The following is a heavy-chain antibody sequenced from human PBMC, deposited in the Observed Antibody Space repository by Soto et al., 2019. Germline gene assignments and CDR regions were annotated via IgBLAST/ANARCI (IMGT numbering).Heavy chain of an antibody. CDR2: IYYSGST. Sequence: PSETLSLTCAVSGGSISSGGYSWSWIRQPPGKGLEWIGYIYYSGSTNYNPSLKSRVTISVDTSKNQFSLKLSSVTAADTAVYYCAREVTFHDFYAYWGQGTLVTVSS. V-gene: IGHV4-61*08. D-gene: IGHD3-3*01. J-gene: IGHJ4*02. CDR1: GGSISSGGYS. CDR3: AREVTFHDFYAY.